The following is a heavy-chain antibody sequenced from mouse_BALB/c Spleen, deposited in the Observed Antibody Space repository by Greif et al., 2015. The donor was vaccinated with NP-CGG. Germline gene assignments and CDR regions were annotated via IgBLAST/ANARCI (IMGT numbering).Heavy chain of an antibody. J-gene: IGHJ3*01. V-gene: IGHV5-17*02. CDR3: AREGRTAY. CDR1: GFTFSSFG. CDR2: ISSGSSTI. Sequence: EVHLVESGGGLVQPGGSRKLSCAASGFTFSSFGMHWVRQAPEKGLEWVAYISSGSSTIYYADTVKGRFTISRDNPKNTLFLQMTSLRSEDTAMYYCAREGRTAYWGQGTLVTVSA.